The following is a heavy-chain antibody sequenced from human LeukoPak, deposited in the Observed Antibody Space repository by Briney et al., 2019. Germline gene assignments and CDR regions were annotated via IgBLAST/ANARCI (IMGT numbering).Heavy chain of an antibody. Sequence: GASVKVSCKASGGTFSSYAISWVRQAPGQGLEWMGGIIPIFGTANYAQKFQGRVTITAGESTSTAYMELSSLRSEDTAVYCCARGPCTGGVCYNAFDIWGQGTMVTVSS. D-gene: IGHD2-8*02. CDR3: ARGPCTGGVCYNAFDI. CDR1: GGTFSSYA. J-gene: IGHJ3*02. V-gene: IGHV1-69*13. CDR2: IIPIFGTA.